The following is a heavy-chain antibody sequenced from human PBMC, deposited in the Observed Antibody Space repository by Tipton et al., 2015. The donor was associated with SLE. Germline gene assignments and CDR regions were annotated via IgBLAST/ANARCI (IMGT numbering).Heavy chain of an antibody. CDR2: IRSKPHSYAT. J-gene: IGHJ4*02. Sequence: GSLSLSCAASGLSFIGSAIPWVRQAAGKGLKWVGRIRSKPHSYATVYADSVRGTFTISRNDSKNTAYLQMNGLKIEDTAIYYCFRLQQLDGYLGQGTVVTFSS. V-gene: IGHV3-73*01. CDR1: GLSFIGSA. CDR3: FRLQQLDGY. D-gene: IGHD2-2*03.